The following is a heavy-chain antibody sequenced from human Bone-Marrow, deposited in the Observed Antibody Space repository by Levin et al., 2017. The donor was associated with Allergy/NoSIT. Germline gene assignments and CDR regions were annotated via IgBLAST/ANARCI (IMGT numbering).Heavy chain of an antibody. J-gene: IGHJ4*02. Sequence: SETLSLTCTVSGGSIGGSAYYWSWIRQHPGKGLEWIGYIYYSGSTNYNPSLRSRVTISVDTSKNQFSLKVSSVTAADTAVYYCARVLAAAGTASDGVFGYWGQGTLVTVSS. CDR1: GGSIGGSAYY. D-gene: IGHD6-13*01. CDR2: IYYSGST. V-gene: IGHV4-31*03. CDR3: ARVLAAAGTASDGVFGY.